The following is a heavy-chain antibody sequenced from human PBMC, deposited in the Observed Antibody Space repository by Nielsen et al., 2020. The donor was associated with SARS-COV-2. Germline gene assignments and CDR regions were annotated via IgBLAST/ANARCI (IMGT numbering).Heavy chain of an antibody. V-gene: IGHV4-34*01. Sequence: SETLSLTCAVYGGSFSGYYWSWIRQPPGKGLEWIGEINHSGSTNYNPSLKSRVTISVDTSKNQFSLKLSSVTAADTAVYYCARVGGYFDYWGQGTLVTVSP. CDR2: INHSGST. CDR3: ARVGGYFDY. CDR1: GGSFSGYY. J-gene: IGHJ4*02.